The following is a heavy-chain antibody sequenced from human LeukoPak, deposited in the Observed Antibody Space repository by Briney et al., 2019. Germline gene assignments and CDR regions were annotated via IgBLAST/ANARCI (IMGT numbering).Heavy chain of an antibody. CDR2: MYLSGTT. CDR3: AGLVGRYSNGMYYYFDY. D-gene: IGHD1-26*01. CDR1: GVSITSVNL. J-gene: IGHJ4*02. V-gene: IGHV4-4*02. Sequence: SETLSLTCAVSGVSITSVNLWAWVRQPPGKGLEWVGEMYLSGTTTCNPSLRGRATISLDRSKNQVSLRLNSVTAADTALYYCAGLVGRYSNGMYYYFDYWGQGILVTVSS.